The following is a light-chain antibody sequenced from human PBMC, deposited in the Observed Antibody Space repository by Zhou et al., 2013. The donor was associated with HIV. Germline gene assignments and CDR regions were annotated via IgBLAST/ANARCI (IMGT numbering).Light chain of an antibody. V-gene: IGKV1-39*01. CDR3: QQSYTSPVT. Sequence: DIQMTQSPSSLSASVGDRVTITCRASQSISSYLNWYQQRPGKAPKFLIYAASSLQSGVPSRFSGSGSGTYFTLTISSLQPEDFATYYCQQSYTSPVTFGQGTEGGDQT. J-gene: IGKJ1*01. CDR2: AAS. CDR1: QSISSY.